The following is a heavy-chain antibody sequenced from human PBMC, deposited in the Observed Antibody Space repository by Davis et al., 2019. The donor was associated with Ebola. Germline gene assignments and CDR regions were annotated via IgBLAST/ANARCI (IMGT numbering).Heavy chain of an antibody. D-gene: IGHD2-2*01. CDR2: IYPGDSDT. V-gene: IGHV5-51*01. Sequence: GESLKISCKGSGYSFTSYWIGWVRQMPGKGLEWMGIIYPGDSDTRYSPSFQGQVTISADKSISTAYLQWRSLKASDTAMYYCARTLPYCSSTSCYGDWFDPWGQGTLVTVSS. CDR3: ARTLPYCSSTSCYGDWFDP. J-gene: IGHJ5*02. CDR1: GYSFTSYW.